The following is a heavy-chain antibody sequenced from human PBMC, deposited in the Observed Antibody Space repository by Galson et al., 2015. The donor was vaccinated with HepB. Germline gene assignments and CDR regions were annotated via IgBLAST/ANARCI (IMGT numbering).Heavy chain of an antibody. V-gene: IGHV3-74*01. D-gene: IGHD6-13*01. CDR2: INSDGSST. CDR3: ARVRSSSWTDYFDY. CDR1: GFTFSSYW. J-gene: IGHJ4*02. Sequence: SLRLSCAASGFTFSSYWMHWVRQAPGKGLVWVSRINSDGSSTSYADSVKGRFTISRDNAKNTLYLQMNSLRAEDTAVYYCARVRSSSWTDYFDYWGQGTLVTVSS.